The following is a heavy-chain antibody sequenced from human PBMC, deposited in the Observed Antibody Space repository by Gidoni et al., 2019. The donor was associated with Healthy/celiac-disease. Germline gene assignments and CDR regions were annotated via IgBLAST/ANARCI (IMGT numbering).Heavy chain of an antibody. CDR2: ISGSGGST. CDR1: GFTCSSDA. CDR3: AKKEGTTGTTLRGNWFDP. J-gene: IGHJ5*02. V-gene: IGHV3-23*01. Sequence: EVQLLESGGGLVQPGGSLRLSCAASGFTCSSDAMSWVRQAPGKGLEWVSAISGSGGSTYYADSVKGRFTISRDNSKNTLYLQMNSLRAEDTAVYYCAKKEGTTGTTLRGNWFDPWGQGTLVTVSS. D-gene: IGHD1-1*01.